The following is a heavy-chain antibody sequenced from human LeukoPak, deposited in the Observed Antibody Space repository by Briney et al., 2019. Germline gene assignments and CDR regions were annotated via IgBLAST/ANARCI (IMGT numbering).Heavy chain of an antibody. V-gene: IGHV3-21*01. CDR1: GFTFSSYS. Sequence: PGGSLRLSCAASGFTFSSYSMNWVRQAPGKGLEWVSSISSSSRYIYYADSVKGRFTISRDNAKNSLSLQMNSLRAEDTAVYYCAKDQVTPLLDYWGQGTLVTVSS. D-gene: IGHD3-10*01. CDR2: ISSSSRYI. CDR3: AKDQVTPLLDY. J-gene: IGHJ4*02.